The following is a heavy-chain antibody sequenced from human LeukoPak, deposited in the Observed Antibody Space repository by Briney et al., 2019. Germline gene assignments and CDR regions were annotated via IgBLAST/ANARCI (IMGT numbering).Heavy chain of an antibody. CDR3: ARALGYSYGYSWYFDY. CDR2: IIPIFGTA. CDR1: GGTFSSYA. Sequence: SVKVSCKASGGTFSSYAISWVRQAPGQGLEWMGGIIPIFGTANYAQKFQGRVTITTDESTSTACMELSSLRSEDTAVYYCARALGYSYGYSWYFDYWGQGTLVTVSS. V-gene: IGHV1-69*05. J-gene: IGHJ4*02. D-gene: IGHD5-18*01.